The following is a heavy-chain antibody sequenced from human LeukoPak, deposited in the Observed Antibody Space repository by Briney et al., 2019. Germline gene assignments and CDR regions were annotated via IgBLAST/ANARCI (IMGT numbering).Heavy chain of an antibody. D-gene: IGHD2-2*01. J-gene: IGHJ4*02. CDR3: ASLYCSSTSCLAYFDY. V-gene: IGHV4-34*01. Sequence: SETLSLTCAVYGGSFSGYYWSWIRQPPGKGLEWIGEINHSGSTNYNPSLKSRVTILVDTSKNQFSLKLSSVTAADTAVYYCASLYCSSTSCLAYFDYWGQGTLVTVSS. CDR1: GGSFSGYY. CDR2: INHSGST.